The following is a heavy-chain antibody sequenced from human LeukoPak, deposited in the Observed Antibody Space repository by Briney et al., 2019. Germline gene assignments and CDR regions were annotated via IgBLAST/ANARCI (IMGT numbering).Heavy chain of an antibody. CDR3: ARVKVNYAGMDV. CDR2: IYSGGST. D-gene: IGHD3-16*01. V-gene: IGHV3-53*01. CDR1: GFTVSSKY. J-gene: IGHJ6*02. Sequence: GGSLRISCAASGFTVSSKYMSWVRQAPGKGLEWVSVIYSGGSTYYADSVKGRFTISRDNSKNTLYLQMNSLRAEDTAVYYCARVKVNYAGMDVWGQGTTVTVSS.